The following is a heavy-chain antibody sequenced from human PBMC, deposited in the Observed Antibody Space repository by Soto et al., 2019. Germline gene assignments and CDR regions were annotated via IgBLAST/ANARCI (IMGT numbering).Heavy chain of an antibody. CDR2: ISYDGSNK. CDR1: GFPFSSYA. CDR3: ARDGIAVAGTRAFDI. V-gene: IGHV3-30-3*01. D-gene: IGHD6-19*01. Sequence: GGSLRLSCAASGFPFSSYAMHWVRQAPGKGLEWVAVISYDGSNKYYADSVKGRFTISRDNSKNTLYLQMNSLRAEDTAVYYCARDGIAVAGTRAFDIWGQGTMVTVS. J-gene: IGHJ3*02.